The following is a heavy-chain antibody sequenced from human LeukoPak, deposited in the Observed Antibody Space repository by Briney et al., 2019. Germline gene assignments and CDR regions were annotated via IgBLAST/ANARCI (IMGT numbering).Heavy chain of an antibody. J-gene: IGHJ4*02. CDR2: ISGGGDAA. D-gene: IGHD3-22*01. CDR3: PRKYDSSGYFDY. Sequence: GGSLRLSCIASGFSFSGYAMSWVRQAPGKGLEWVSAISGGGDAAYYADSVKGRFTISRDNSKNTLYLQMNSLRAEGTAVYYCPRKYDSSGYFDYWGRGTLVTVSS. CDR1: GFSFSGYA. V-gene: IGHV3-23*01.